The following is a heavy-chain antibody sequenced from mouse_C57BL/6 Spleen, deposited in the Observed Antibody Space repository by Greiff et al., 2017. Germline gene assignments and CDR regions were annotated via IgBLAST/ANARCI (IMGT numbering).Heavy chain of an antibody. D-gene: IGHD1-1*01. CDR2: IYPGDGDT. CDR3: ARPTVVPHWYFDV. Sequence: LKESGAELVKPGASVKISCKASGYAFRSYWMNWVKQRPGKGLEWIGQIYPGDGDTNYNGKFKGKATLTADKSSSTAYMQLSSLTSEDSAVYFCARPTVVPHWYFDVWGTGTTVTVSS. CDR1: GYAFRSYW. V-gene: IGHV1-80*01. J-gene: IGHJ1*03.